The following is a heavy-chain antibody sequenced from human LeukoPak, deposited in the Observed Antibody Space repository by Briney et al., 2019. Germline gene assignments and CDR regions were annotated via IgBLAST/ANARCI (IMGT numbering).Heavy chain of an antibody. CDR3: ARDGRPDIVVVGNHPTSAYYYGRDV. D-gene: IGHD2-2*01. CDR1: GFTFSSYA. Sequence: PGGSLRLSCAASGFTFSSYAMSWVRQAPGKGLEWVSAISGSGGSTYYAASVKGRSTISRDNAKNSLYLQMNSLTAEDTAVYYCARDGRPDIVVVGNHPTSAYYYGRDVWGQGTTVTVSS. V-gene: IGHV3-23*01. CDR2: ISGSGGST. J-gene: IGHJ6*02.